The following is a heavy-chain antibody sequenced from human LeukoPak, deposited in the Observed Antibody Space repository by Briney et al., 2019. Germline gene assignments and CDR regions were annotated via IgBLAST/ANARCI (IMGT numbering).Heavy chain of an antibody. D-gene: IGHD3-9*01. Sequence: GASVKVSCKASGYTFPSYDINWVRQATGQGLEWMGWINPNSGGTNYAQKFQGRVTMTRDTSISTAYMELSRLRSDDTAVYYCARPTVRYFDWANDYWGQGTLVTVSS. V-gene: IGHV1-2*02. CDR2: INPNSGGT. J-gene: IGHJ4*02. CDR1: GYTFPSYD. CDR3: ARPTVRYFDWANDY.